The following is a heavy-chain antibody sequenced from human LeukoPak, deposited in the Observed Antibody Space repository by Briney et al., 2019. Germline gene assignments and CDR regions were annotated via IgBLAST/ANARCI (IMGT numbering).Heavy chain of an antibody. CDR3: ARDSNSRLTMVRGVLGWFDP. CDR1: GGSISSYY. Sequence: SSETLSLTCTVSGGSISSYYWSWIRQPPGKGLEWIGYIYYSGSTNYNPSLKSRVTISVDTSKNQFSLKLTSMTAADTAVYYCARDSNSRLTMVRGVLGWFDPWGPEILVSVSS. CDR2: IYYSGST. D-gene: IGHD3-10*01. J-gene: IGHJ5*02. V-gene: IGHV4-59*12.